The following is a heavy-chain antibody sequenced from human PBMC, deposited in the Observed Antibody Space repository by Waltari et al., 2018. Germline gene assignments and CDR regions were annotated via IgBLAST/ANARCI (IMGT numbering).Heavy chain of an antibody. V-gene: IGHV3-7*01. CDR3: AGGGGFLMDV. Sequence: EVQLVESGGGLVQPGGSLRLSCAVSGSTFSTDWMTGFRQDPGKGLEWVGNIKQEDSEKDYVESGKGRFSISRDNAKNALYLQMNSLRAEETAIYYWAGGGGFLMDVWGKGTTVTVSS. J-gene: IGHJ6*03. D-gene: IGHD2-15*01. CDR2: IKQEDSEK. CDR1: GSTFSTDW.